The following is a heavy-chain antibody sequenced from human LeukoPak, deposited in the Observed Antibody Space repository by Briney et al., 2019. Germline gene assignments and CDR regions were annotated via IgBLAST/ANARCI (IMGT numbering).Heavy chain of an antibody. J-gene: IGHJ4*02. CDR2: INPNSGGT. Sequence: ASVKVSCKASGYTFTGYYMHWVRQAPGQGLEWMGRINPNSGGTNYAQKFQGRVTMTRDTSISTAYMELSRLRSDDTAVYYCARDEYYYDSSGHYQDYWGQGTLVTVSS. CDR1: GYTFTGYY. V-gene: IGHV1-2*06. D-gene: IGHD3-22*01. CDR3: ARDEYYYDSSGHYQDY.